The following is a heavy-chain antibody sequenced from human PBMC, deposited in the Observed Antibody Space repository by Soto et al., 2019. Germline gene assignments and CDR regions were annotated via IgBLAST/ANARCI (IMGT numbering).Heavy chain of an antibody. CDR2: IYYSGST. Sequence: PSETLSLTCTVSGGSISSYYWSWIRQPPGKGLEWIGYIYYSGSTNYNPSLKSRVTISVDTSKNQFSLKLSSVTAADTAVYYCARVYSSGWGEYYYYGMDVWGQGTTVTVSS. CDR3: ARVYSSGWGEYYYYGMDV. J-gene: IGHJ6*02. CDR1: GGSISSYY. V-gene: IGHV4-59*01. D-gene: IGHD6-19*01.